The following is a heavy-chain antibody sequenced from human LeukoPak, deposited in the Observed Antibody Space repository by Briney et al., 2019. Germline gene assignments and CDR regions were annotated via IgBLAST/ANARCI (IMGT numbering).Heavy chain of an antibody. CDR3: ARDKIVGATYFDY. D-gene: IGHD1-26*01. CDR2: IKQDGSEK. Sequence: GGSLRLSCAASGFTFSSYGMHWVRQAPGKGLEWVANIKQDGSEKYYVDSVKGRFTISRDNAKNSLYLQMNSLRAEDTAVYYCARDKIVGATYFDYWGQGTLVTVSS. V-gene: IGHV3-7*01. J-gene: IGHJ4*02. CDR1: GFTFSSYG.